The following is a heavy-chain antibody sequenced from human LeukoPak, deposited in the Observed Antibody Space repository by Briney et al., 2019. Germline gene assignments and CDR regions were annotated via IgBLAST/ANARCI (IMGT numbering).Heavy chain of an antibody. CDR3: AKGKVVPAAYYYYYGMDV. D-gene: IGHD2-2*01. CDR1: GFTFSSYA. Sequence: QPGGSLRLSCSAYGFTFSSYAMSWVRQAPGKGPEWVSAISGSGGSTYYADSVKGRFTSSRDNSKNTLYLQMNSLRAEDTAVYYCAKGKVVPAAYYYYYGMDVWGQGTTVTVSS. J-gene: IGHJ6*02. CDR2: ISGSGGST. V-gene: IGHV3-23*01.